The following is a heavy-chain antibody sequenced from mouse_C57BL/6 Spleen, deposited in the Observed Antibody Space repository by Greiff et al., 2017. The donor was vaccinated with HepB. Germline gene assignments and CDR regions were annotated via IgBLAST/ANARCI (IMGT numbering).Heavy chain of an antibody. D-gene: IGHD2-4*01. CDR3: ARSDYDRRNFDY. CDR1: GYTFTSSG. Sequence: QVQLKQSGAELARPGASVKLSCKASGYTFTSSGISWVKQRTGQGLEWIGEIYPRSGNTYYNEKFKGKATLTADKSSSTAYMELRSLTSEDSAVYFCARSDYDRRNFDYWGQGTTLTVSS. CDR2: IYPRSGNT. V-gene: IGHV1-81*01. J-gene: IGHJ2*01.